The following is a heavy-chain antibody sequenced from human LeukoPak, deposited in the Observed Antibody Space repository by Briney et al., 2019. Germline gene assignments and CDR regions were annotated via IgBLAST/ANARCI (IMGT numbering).Heavy chain of an antibody. D-gene: IGHD2-15*01. Sequence: GGSLRLSCAASGFTFSSYSMNWVRQAPGKGLEWVSSISSSSRYIYYADSVKGRFTISRDNAKNSLYLQMNSLRAEDTAVYYCSRGYSGGFDYWGQGTLVTVSS. CDR2: ISSSSRYI. V-gene: IGHV3-21*01. CDR3: SRGYSGGFDY. CDR1: GFTFSSYS. J-gene: IGHJ4*02.